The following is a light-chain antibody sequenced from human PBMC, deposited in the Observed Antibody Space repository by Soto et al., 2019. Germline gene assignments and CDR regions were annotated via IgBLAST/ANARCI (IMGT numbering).Light chain of an antibody. CDR1: QSISSY. J-gene: IGKJ4*01. CDR2: AAS. V-gene: IGKV1-39*01. CDR3: QQSYSTPLT. Sequence: DIQMTQSPSSLSASVGDRVTITCRASQSISSYLNWYQQKPGKAPKLLIYAASSLQSGFPSRFSGSESGTDFTLTISSLQPEDFATYYCQQSYSTPLTFGGGTKVEIK.